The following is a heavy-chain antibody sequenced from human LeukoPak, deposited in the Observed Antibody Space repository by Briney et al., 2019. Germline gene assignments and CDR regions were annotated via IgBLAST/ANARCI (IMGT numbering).Heavy chain of an antibody. CDR1: GGSISSYY. CDR2: IYTSGST. V-gene: IGHV4-4*07. J-gene: IGHJ3*02. Sequence: PSETLSLTCTASGGSISSYYWSWIRQLAGKGLEWIGRIYTSGSTNYNPSLKSRVTMSVDTSKNQFSLKLSSVTAADTAVYYCARREGYCSGGSCYPVDAFDIWGQGTMVTVSS. CDR3: ARREGYCSGGSCYPVDAFDI. D-gene: IGHD2-15*01.